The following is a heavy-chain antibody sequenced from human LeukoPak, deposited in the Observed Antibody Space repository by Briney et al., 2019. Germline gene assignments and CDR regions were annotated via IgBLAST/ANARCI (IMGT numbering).Heavy chain of an antibody. CDR1: GFTFSGYY. V-gene: IGHV3-11*05. CDR2: IGSSSSSYT. D-gene: IGHD6-19*01. Sequence: AGGPLRLSCAASGFTFSGYYMSWIRQAPGKGLERVSCIGSSSSSYTNYADSVKGRFTISRDNAKNSLYMQMDGLRAEDTAVYYCARDRGAVAATWFDYWGQGTLVTVSS. J-gene: IGHJ4*02. CDR3: ARDRGAVAATWFDY.